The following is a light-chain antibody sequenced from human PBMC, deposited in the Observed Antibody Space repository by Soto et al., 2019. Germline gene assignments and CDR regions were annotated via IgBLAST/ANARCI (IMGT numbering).Light chain of an antibody. CDR1: NSNIGSNT. J-gene: IGLJ1*01. CDR3: QSYDNSLSVYV. V-gene: IGLV1-40*01. Sequence: QSVLTQPPSASGTPGQRVTISCSGSNSNIGSNTVNWYQQLPGTAPKLLIYGNSNRPSGVPDRFSGSKSGTSASLAITGLQAEDEADYYCQSYDNSLSVYVFGTGTKLTVL. CDR2: GNS.